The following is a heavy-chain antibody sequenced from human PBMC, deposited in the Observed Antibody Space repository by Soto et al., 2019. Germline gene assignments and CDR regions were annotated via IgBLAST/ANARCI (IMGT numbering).Heavy chain of an antibody. Sequence: SETLSLTCTVSGASITTGNYYWGWIRQPPGKGLQWIGSSSYTGNTYFNPSLRSRVTISVDTSKNQFSMRLTSVTAADTAVYYWAPPDSSRWAVPFGSWGQGTLVTVS. D-gene: IGHD6-13*01. CDR1: GASITTGNYY. J-gene: IGHJ4*02. V-gene: IGHV4-39*01. CDR2: SSYTGNT. CDR3: APPDSSRWAVPFGS.